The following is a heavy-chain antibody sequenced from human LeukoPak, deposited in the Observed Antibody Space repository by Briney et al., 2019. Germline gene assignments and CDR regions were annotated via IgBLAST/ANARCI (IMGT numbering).Heavy chain of an antibody. CDR3: ARGGTNYFDN. V-gene: IGHV1-18*01. D-gene: IGHD3-16*01. CDR1: GYDFTDYG. J-gene: IGHJ4*02. Sequence: ASVKVSCKTSGYDFTDYGITWVRQAPGQGLEWMGWMRPYNGDTFYAQRLQGRVTLTTDSSTNTAYMELRSLRAVDTAVYYCARGGTNYFDNWGQGTLVTVSS. CDR2: MRPYNGDT.